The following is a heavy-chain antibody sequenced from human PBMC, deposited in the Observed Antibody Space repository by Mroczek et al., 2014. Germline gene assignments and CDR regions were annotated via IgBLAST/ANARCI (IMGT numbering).Heavy chain of an antibody. Sequence: VQLQESGAEVKKPGESLKISCKGSGYSFTSYWIGWVRQMPGKGLEWMGIIYPGDSDTRYSPSFQGQVTISADKSISTAYLQWSSLKASDTAMYYCARRYGIVVVPAAIKGAYWFDPVGPGNPGHPSPQ. D-gene: IGHD2-2*02. J-gene: IGHJ5*02. CDR3: ARRYGIVVVPAAIKGAYWFDP. CDR1: GYSFTSYW. V-gene: IGHV5-51*03. CDR2: IYPGDSDT.